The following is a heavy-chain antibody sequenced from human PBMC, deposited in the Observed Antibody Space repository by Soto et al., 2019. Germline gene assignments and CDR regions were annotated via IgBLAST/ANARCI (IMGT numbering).Heavy chain of an antibody. CDR1: GFTFSNYW. CDR3: ATAKVGDYFQVY. CDR2: INVDGRTT. V-gene: IGHV3-74*01. D-gene: IGHD4-17*01. J-gene: IGHJ4*02. Sequence: EVQLVESGGGLVQPGGSLRLSCAASGFTFSNYWMHWVHQAPGMGLVWVSRINVDGRTTNYADSVRGRFTISRDNAENMMYLQMNSLRVEDTAIYYCATAKVGDYFQVYWGQGALVTVSP.